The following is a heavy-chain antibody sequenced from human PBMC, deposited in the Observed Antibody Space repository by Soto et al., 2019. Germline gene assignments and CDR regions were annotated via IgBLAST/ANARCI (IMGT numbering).Heavy chain of an antibody. V-gene: IGHV1-69*13. CDR2: IIPIFGTA. J-gene: IGHJ6*02. Sequence: AASVKVSCKASGGTFSSYAISWVRQAPGQGLEWMGGIIPIFGTANYAQKFQGRVTITADESTSTAYMELSSLRSEDTAVYYCAKRSDYDILTGYFPHYYYYYGMDVWGQGTTVTVSS. D-gene: IGHD3-9*01. CDR1: GGTFSSYA. CDR3: AKRSDYDILTGYFPHYYYYYGMDV.